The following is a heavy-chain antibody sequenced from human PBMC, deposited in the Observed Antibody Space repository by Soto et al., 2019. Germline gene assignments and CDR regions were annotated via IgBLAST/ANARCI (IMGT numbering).Heavy chain of an antibody. J-gene: IGHJ4*02. CDR2: INAGNGNT. D-gene: IGHD6-19*01. CDR1: GYTFTSYD. V-gene: IGHV1-3*01. CDR3: ARVSGISVSEV. Sequence: QVQLVQSGAEVKKPGASVKVSCKASGYTFTSYDMHWLRQAPGQRLEWMGWINAGNGNTKYSQKFQGRVTITRDTSASTSYMELSSLRSEVTAVYYCARVSGISVSEVWGQGTLVTVS.